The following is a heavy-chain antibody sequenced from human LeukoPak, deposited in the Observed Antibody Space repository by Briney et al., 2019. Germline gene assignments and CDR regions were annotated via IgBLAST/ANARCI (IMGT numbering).Heavy chain of an antibody. V-gene: IGHV3-48*03. Sequence: GGSLRLSCAASGFTFSSYEMNWVRQAPGKGLEWGSYISSSGSTIYYADSVKGRFTISRDNAKDSLYLQMNSLRAEDTAVYYCAELGITMIGGVWGKGTTVTISS. J-gene: IGHJ6*04. CDR1: GFTFSSYE. D-gene: IGHD3-10*02. CDR3: AELGITMIGGV. CDR2: ISSSGSTI.